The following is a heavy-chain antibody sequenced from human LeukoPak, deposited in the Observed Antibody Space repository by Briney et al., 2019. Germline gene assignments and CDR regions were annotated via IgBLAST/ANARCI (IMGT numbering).Heavy chain of an antibody. J-gene: IGHJ4*02. CDR1: GFTFSGSG. CDR3: SRQPPDYGGSDH. D-gene: IGHD4/OR15-4a*01. CDR2: IRSKANNYGT. Sequence: GGSLRLSCAASGFTFSGSGMHWVRQASGKGLEWVGRIRSKANNYGTAYAASVKGRFTISRGDSKNTAYLQMNSLKTEDTAVYYCSRQPPDYGGSDHWGQGTLVTVSS. V-gene: IGHV3-73*01.